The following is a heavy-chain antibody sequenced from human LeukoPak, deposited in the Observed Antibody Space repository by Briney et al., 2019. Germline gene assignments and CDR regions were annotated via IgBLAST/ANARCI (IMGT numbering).Heavy chain of an antibody. J-gene: IGHJ4*02. D-gene: IGHD6-6*01. CDR2: ISGSGGST. CDR3: AKGFSSYTSSSAGADY. Sequence: GGSLRLSCAASGFTFSSYAMSWVRQAPGKGLEWVSAISGSGGSTYYADSVKGRFTISRDNSKNTLYLQMNSLRAEDTALYYCAKGFSSYTSSSAGADYWGQGTLVTVSS. V-gene: IGHV3-23*01. CDR1: GFTFSSYA.